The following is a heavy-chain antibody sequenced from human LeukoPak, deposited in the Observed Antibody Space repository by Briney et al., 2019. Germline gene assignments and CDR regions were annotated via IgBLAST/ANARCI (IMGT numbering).Heavy chain of an antibody. CDR1: GGSFSGYY. CDR2: INQSVST. CDR3: ARARAVAGTMDY. Sequence: SETLSLTCAVYGGSFSGYYWSWIRHLPGKGLEWIGEINQSVSTNYNPSLKSRVTISVDTSKNQFSLKLSSVTAADTAVYYCARARAVAGTMDYWGQGTLVTVSS. V-gene: IGHV4-34*01. J-gene: IGHJ4*02. D-gene: IGHD6-19*01.